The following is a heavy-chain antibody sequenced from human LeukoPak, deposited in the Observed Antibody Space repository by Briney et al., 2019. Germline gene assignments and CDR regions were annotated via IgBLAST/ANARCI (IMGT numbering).Heavy chain of an antibody. CDR3: ARVGLVPAAILEADV. J-gene: IGHJ6*04. CDR2: IYTSGST. CDR1: GGSISGGSYY. D-gene: IGHD2-2*01. Sequence: SETLSLTCTVSGGSISGGSYYWSWFRQPAGKGLEWIGRIYTSGSTNYNPSLKSRVTISVDTSKNQFSLKLSSVTAADTAVYYCARVGLVPAAILEADVWGKGTTVTVSS. V-gene: IGHV4-61*02.